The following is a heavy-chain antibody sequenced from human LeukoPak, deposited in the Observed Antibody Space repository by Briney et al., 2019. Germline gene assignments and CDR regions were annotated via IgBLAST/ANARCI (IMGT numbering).Heavy chain of an antibody. Sequence: TSETLSLTCTVSGGSISYYYWSWIRRPPGKGLGWIGYIYYSGSTNYNPSLKSRVTISVDTSKNQFSLNLTSVTTADTAVYYCARVSCSSTSCPRRDALDVWGQGTMVTVSS. J-gene: IGHJ3*01. V-gene: IGHV4-59*01. D-gene: IGHD2-2*01. CDR3: ARVSCSSTSCPRRDALDV. CDR1: GGSISYYY. CDR2: IYYSGST.